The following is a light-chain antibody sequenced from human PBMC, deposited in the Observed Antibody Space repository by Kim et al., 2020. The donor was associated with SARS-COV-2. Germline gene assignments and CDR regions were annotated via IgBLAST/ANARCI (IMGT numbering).Light chain of an antibody. CDR3: ATWDSSLSLGV. V-gene: IGLV1-51*01. CDR2: DND. CDR1: RSNIGNNP. Sequence: QSVLTQPPSVSAAPGQKVTISCSGSRSNIGNNPVSWYQQFPGTAPKLITYDNDKRPSGIPDRFSSSKSGTSATLGITGLRTGDEADYYCATWDSSLSLGVFGGGTKVTVL. J-gene: IGLJ3*02.